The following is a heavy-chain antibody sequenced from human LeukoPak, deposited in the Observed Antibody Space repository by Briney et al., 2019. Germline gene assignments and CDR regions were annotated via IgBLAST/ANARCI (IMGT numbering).Heavy chain of an antibody. CDR2: IYNNGKR. Sequence: GGSLTLSCAASGFSVSSKYMSWVRQAPGKGMEGVSLIYNNGKRHYAHSVKARFTISRHNSKISLYLQMNNLRADDTAVYYCARVGGDQVAYWGQGTLVTVSS. V-gene: IGHV3-53*01. CDR3: ARVGGDQVAY. J-gene: IGHJ4*02. D-gene: IGHD4-17*01. CDR1: GFSVSSKY.